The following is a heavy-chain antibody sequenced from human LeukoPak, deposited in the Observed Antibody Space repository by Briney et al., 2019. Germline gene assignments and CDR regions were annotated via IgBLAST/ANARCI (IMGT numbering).Heavy chain of an antibody. D-gene: IGHD3-22*01. CDR2: ISAYNGNT. Sequence: ASVTVSCKASGYTFTSYVLGWVRQAPGQGLEWMGWISAYNGNTNSAQILPGRVTMTTDTSTSTAYMDLRSLRSDDTAVYYCARSAHYYDTSGYTPDGFDIWGQGTMVTVSS. CDR1: GYTFTSYV. CDR3: ARSAHYYDTSGYTPDGFDI. V-gene: IGHV1-18*04. J-gene: IGHJ3*02.